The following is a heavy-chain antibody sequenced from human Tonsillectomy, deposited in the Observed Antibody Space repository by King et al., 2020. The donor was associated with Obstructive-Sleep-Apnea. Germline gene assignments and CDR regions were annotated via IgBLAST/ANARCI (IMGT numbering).Heavy chain of an antibody. V-gene: IGHV4-31*03. Sequence: VQLQESGPGLVKPSPTLSLTCTVSGGSISSGGYYWSWIRQHPGKGLEWLGYIYYSGSTYYNPSLKSRVTISVDTSKNQFSLKLSSVTAADTAVYYCACPSSGYYYAFQHWGQGTLVTVSS. J-gene: IGHJ1*01. CDR1: GGSISSGGYY. CDR2: IYYSGST. CDR3: ACPSSGYYYAFQH. D-gene: IGHD3-22*01.